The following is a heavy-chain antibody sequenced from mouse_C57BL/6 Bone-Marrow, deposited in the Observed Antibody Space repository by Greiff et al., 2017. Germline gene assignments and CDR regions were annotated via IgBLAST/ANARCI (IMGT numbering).Heavy chain of an antibody. J-gene: IGHJ4*01. CDR2: IYPRSGNT. D-gene: IGHD1-1*01. V-gene: IGHV1-81*01. CDR1: GYTFTSYG. CDR3: ASIYPFYAMDY. Sequence: VQLQQSGAELARPGASVKLSCKASGYTFTSYGISWVNQRTGQGLEWIGEIYPRSGNTYYNEKFKGKATLTADKSSSTAYMELRSLTSEDSAVYFCASIYPFYAMDYWGQGTSVTVSS.